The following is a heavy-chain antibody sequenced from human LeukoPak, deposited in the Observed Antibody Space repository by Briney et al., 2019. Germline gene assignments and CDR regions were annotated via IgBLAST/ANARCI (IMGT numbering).Heavy chain of an antibody. D-gene: IGHD6-19*01. V-gene: IGHV1-46*03. Sequence: ASVTVSRKRSLYSFTRYFIHWVRPPPRQGREWMGINNPSGGTPNSAQKLQGTVTMTRDTSTRTVYMELSRLTSDDTAVYYCSTDRGLLDGSSGGVDYSGEGTL. CDR2: NNPSGGTP. CDR1: LYSFTRYF. J-gene: IGHJ4*02. CDR3: STDRGLLDGSSGGVDY.